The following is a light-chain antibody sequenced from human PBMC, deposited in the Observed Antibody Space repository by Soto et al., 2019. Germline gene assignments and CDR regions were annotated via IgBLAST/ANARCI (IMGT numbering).Light chain of an antibody. CDR1: HSIGTY. CDR2: SAS. Sequence: DIPMTQSPSSLSASVGDRVTITCRASHSIGTYLSWYQHRPGKAPKLLIYSASTLQSGVPPRFSGSGSGTDFTLTISSLQPEDFATYCCQQSFNTITFGGGTMVDIK. V-gene: IGKV1-39*01. J-gene: IGKJ4*01. CDR3: QQSFNTIT.